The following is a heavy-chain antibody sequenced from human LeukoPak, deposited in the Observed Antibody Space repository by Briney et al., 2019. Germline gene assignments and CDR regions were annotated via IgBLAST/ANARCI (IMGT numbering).Heavy chain of an antibody. CDR2: ISAYNGNT. CDR3: AREAPDYYDSSGLNK. V-gene: IGHV1-18*01. Sequence: ASVKVSCKASGYTFTSYGISWVRQTPGQGLEWMGWISAYNGNTNYAQKLQGRVTMTTDTSTSTAYMELRSLRSDDTAVYYCAREAPDYYDSSGLNKWGQGTLVTVSS. J-gene: IGHJ4*02. CDR1: GYTFTSYG. D-gene: IGHD3-22*01.